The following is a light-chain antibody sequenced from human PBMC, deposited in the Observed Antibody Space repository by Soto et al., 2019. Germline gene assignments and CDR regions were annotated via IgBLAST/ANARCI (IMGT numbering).Light chain of an antibody. Sequence: DIQMTQSLSSLSASVGDRVTITCQANQDINNSLNWYQQRPGEAPKLLIYDASILEAGVPSRFSGSGFGTTFTLTISSLQPEDFATYYCQQFDNLPLTFVGATKVVLK. CDR3: QQFDNLPLT. V-gene: IGKV1-33*01. CDR2: DAS. CDR1: QDINNS. J-gene: IGKJ4*01.